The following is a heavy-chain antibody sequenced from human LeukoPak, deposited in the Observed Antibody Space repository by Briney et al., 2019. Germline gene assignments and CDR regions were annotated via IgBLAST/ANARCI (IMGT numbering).Heavy chain of an antibody. CDR3: ARDPGRVPAAMGAFDI. D-gene: IGHD2-2*01. V-gene: IGHV3-33*01. CDR1: GFTFSSYG. J-gene: IGHJ3*02. CDR2: IWYDGSNK. Sequence: GRSLRLSCAASGFTFSSYGMHWVRQAPGKGLEWVAVIWYDGSNKYYADSVKGRFTISRDNSKNTLYLQMNSLRAEDTAVYYCARDPGRVPAAMGAFDIWGQGTVVTVSS.